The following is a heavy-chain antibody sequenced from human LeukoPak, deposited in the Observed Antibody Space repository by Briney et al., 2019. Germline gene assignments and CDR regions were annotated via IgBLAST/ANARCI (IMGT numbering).Heavy chain of an antibody. D-gene: IGHD1-26*01. CDR3: TSYPVSGSYYDY. Sequence: SETLSLTCTVPGGSISRYYWSWIRQPTGKGLEWSGYIYYSGSTHYTPSLKSRVTIPVPASKRQFYRNLRCATSEATAGYYCTSYPVSGSYYDYWGQGTLVTVPS. V-gene: IGHV4-59*08. CDR2: IYYSGST. J-gene: IGHJ4*02. CDR1: GGSISRYY.